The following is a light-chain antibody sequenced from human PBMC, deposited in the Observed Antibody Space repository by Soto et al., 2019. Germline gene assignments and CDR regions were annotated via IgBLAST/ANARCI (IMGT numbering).Light chain of an antibody. J-gene: IGLJ2*01. V-gene: IGLV2-14*01. Sequence: QSVLTQPATVSGSPGQSITISCTGTSSDVGAYYYVSWYQQHPGQAPKLMIYEVSNRPSGVSNRFSGSKSGNTASLTISGLQAEDEADYYCSSYTSSSTPVFGGGTKLTVL. CDR2: EVS. CDR1: SSDVGAYYY. CDR3: SSYTSSSTPV.